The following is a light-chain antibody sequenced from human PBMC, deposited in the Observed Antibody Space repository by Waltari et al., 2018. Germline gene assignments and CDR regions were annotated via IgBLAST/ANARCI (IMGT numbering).Light chain of an antibody. CDR3: QQETKWSYS. V-gene: IGKV3D-15*01. CDR1: QSVSSK. CDR2: DAS. Sequence: EIVMTQSPDTLSLFPGERATLSCRASQSVSSKLAWYQQKPGQVPRLLIYDASTRATGIPDRFSGSGSGTEFTLTISSLEPEDVAVYFCQQETKWSYSFGQGTKVEI. J-gene: IGKJ2*03.